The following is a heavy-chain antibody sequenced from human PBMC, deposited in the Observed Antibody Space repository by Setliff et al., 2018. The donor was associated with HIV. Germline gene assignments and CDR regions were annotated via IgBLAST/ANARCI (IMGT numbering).Heavy chain of an antibody. CDR1: GLTFNRYW. CDR2: TKFDGSES. D-gene: IGHD3-22*01. V-gene: IGHV3-7*01. Sequence: PGGSLRLSCVASGLTFNRYWMSWVRQVPGKGLEWVSNTKFDGSESYYVDSVKGRFTISRDNAKDSLYLQMNGLRGEDTAVYYCAGSRGYFVKADWGQGTLVTVS. J-gene: IGHJ4*02. CDR3: AGSRGYFVKAD.